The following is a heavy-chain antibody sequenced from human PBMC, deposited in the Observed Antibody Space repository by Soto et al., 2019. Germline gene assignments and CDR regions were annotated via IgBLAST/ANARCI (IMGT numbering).Heavy chain of an antibody. Sequence: ASVKVSCKASGYTFTSYYMHWVRQAPGQGLEWMGIINPSGGSTSYAQKFQGRVTMTRDMSTSTVYMELSSLRSEDTAVYYCAREGLITMIVVVRPYGMDVWGQGTTVTVSS. V-gene: IGHV1-46*01. CDR1: GYTFTSYY. D-gene: IGHD3-22*01. J-gene: IGHJ6*02. CDR3: AREGLITMIVVVRPYGMDV. CDR2: INPSGGST.